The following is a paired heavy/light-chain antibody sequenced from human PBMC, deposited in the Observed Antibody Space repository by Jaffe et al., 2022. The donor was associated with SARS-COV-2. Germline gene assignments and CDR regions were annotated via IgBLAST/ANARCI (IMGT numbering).Light chain of an antibody. CDR3: CAYGGQSKYF. J-gene: IGLJ2*01. CDR1: SNDIGTYIL. V-gene: IGLV2-23*02. CDR2: EVN. Sequence: QSALTQPASVSGSPGQSVTISCTGNSNDIGTYILVSWYQQYPGKAPKLILYEVNRRPSGISHRLSGSKSGNTASLTISGLRAEDEADYYCCAYGGQSKYFFGGGTRLTVL.
Heavy chain of an antibody. CDR3: TRDTTHNVDTPGHF. Sequence: EVQLVESGGGWVQPGGSLRLSCSTSGFTFDDYAMHWVRQAPGKGLEWIACISWNGNTESYADSVVGRYTISRDSATRSLFLQMNSLRPEDTAFYFCTRDTTHNVDTPGHFWGKGTLVTVSS. CDR1: GFTFDDYA. J-gene: IGHJ4*02. CDR2: ISWNGNTE. D-gene: IGHD1-1*01. V-gene: IGHV3-9*01.